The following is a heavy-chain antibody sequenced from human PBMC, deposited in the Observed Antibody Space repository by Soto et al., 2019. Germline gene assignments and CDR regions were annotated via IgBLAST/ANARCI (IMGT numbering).Heavy chain of an antibody. D-gene: IGHD1-26*01. CDR2: IYYSGST. CDR1: GGSISSYY. CDR3: ARVPGGLLYFSPEIPRDSYYYYYMDV. V-gene: IGHV4-59*01. Sequence: PSETLSLTCTVSGGSISSYYWSWIRQPPGKGLEWIGYIYYSGSTNYNPSLKSRVTISVDTSKNQFSLKLSSVTAADTAVYYCARVPGGLLYFSPEIPRDSYYYYYMDVWGKGTTVTVSS. J-gene: IGHJ6*03.